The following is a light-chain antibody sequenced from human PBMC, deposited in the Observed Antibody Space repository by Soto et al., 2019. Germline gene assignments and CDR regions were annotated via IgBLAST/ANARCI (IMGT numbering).Light chain of an antibody. CDR3: QQYYTTPLT. V-gene: IGKV4-1*01. CDR2: WAS. CDR1: QSVLYSSNNKNY. Sequence: DIVMTQSPDSLAVSLGARATINCKSSQSVLYSSNNKNYLAWYQLKPGQPPKLLIYWASTRESGVPERFSGSESGTDFTLTISSLQAEDVAIYYCQQYYTTPLTFGGGTRVEIK. J-gene: IGKJ4*01.